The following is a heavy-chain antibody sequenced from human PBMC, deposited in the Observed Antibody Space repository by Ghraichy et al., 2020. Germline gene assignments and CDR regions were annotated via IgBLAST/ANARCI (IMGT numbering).Heavy chain of an antibody. CDR1: GDSVSSNSGS. J-gene: IGHJ4*02. CDR3: ARGRSSIAGGATPSYYFDS. V-gene: IGHV6-1*01. D-gene: IGHD6-6*01. CDR2: TYYRSERFN. Sequence: SETLSLTCAISGDSVSSNSGSWNWLRQSPSRGLEWLGRTYYRSERFNDYATSMKSRITITPDTSKNQLSLQLKSVTPEDTAVYYCARGRSSIAGGATPSYYFDSGGQGTLVTVSS.